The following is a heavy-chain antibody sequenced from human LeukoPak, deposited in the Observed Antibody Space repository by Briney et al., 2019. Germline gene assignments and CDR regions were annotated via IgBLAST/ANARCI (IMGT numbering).Heavy chain of an antibody. CDR2: IYYSGST. CDR1: GGSISNYY. Sequence: SETLSLTCTVSGGSISNYYWSWIRQPPGKGLEWIGYIYYSGSTNYNPSLKSRVTISVDTSKNQFSLKLSSVTAADTAVYYCARACGGSCYSVIADAFDIWGQGTMVTVSS. CDR3: ARACGGSCYSVIADAFDI. V-gene: IGHV4-59*01. J-gene: IGHJ3*02. D-gene: IGHD2-15*01.